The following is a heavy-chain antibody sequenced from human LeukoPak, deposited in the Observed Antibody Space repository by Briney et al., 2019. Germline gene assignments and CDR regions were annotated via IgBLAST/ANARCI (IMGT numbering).Heavy chain of an antibody. CDR1: GFTVSSNY. Sequence: PGGSLRLSCAASGFTVSSNYMSWVRQAPGKGLEWVSVIYSGGSTYYADSVKGRFSISRHNSKNTLYLQMNSLRAEDTAVYYCATHSGYSSGWYYFDYWGQGTLVTVSS. J-gene: IGHJ4*02. V-gene: IGHV3-53*04. CDR3: ATHSGYSSGWYYFDY. CDR2: IYSGGST. D-gene: IGHD6-19*01.